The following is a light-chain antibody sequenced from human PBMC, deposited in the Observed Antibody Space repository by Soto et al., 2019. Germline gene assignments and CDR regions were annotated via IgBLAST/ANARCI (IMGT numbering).Light chain of an antibody. J-gene: IGKJ3*01. V-gene: IGKV3-20*01. CDR2: GAS. CDR1: QSISSDY. Sequence: EVVLTQSPDTLSLSPGERATLSCRASQSISSDYLVWYQQKPGQAPRLLIYGASSRATGIPDRFSVSGSGTDFTLSISRLEPEDFAVYYCQHYGNSPPSFTFGPGTKVDIK. CDR3: QHYGNSPPSFT.